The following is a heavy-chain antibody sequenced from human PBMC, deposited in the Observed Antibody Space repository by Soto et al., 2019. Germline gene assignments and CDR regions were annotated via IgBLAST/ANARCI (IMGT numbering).Heavy chain of an antibody. CDR1: GDSVSSNSSA. CDR2: TYYRSKWYN. CDR3: ARGIATADLGFDP. J-gene: IGHJ5*02. D-gene: IGHD6-13*01. V-gene: IGHV6-1*01. Sequence: SQTRSLTFAISGDSVSSNSSAWNWIRQSPSRGLEWLGRTYYRSKWYNDYAVSGKSRITINPDTSKNQFSLQLNSVSPEGTPVYYCARGIATADLGFDPWGQGTLVTVSS.